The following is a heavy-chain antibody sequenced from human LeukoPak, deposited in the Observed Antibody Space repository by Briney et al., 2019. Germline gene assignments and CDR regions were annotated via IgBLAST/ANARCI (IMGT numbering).Heavy chain of an antibody. CDR1: GYTFTGYY. D-gene: IGHD3-16*02. J-gene: IGHJ5*02. CDR2: INPNSGGT. Sequence: ASVKVSCKASGYTFTGYYMHWVRQAPGQGLEWMGWINPNSGGTNYAQKFQGRVTMTRDTSISTAYMELSRLRSDDTAVYYCARLRSQYDYVWGSYRPVGWFDPWGQGTLVTVPS. CDR3: ARLRSQYDYVWGSYRPVGWFDP. V-gene: IGHV1-2*02.